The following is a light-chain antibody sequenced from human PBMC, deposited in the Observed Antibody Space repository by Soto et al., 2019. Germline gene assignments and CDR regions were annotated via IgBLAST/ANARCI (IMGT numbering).Light chain of an antibody. Sequence: QSALTQPASVSGSPGQSITISCTGTTSDIGGYNYVSWYQQHLGKAPKLMIYDVTRRPSGVSNRFSGSKSGNTASLTISGLQAEDEADYYCSSDISSSAPYVFGTGTKVTVL. V-gene: IGLV2-14*01. CDR2: DVT. CDR1: TSDIGGYNY. CDR3: SSDISSSAPYV. J-gene: IGLJ1*01.